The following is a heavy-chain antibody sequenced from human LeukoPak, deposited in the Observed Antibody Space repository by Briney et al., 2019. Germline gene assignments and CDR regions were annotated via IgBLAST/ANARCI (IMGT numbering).Heavy chain of an antibody. CDR3: AREMPYYYDSSGANWFDP. CDR1: RGSISKYY. Sequence: SETLSLTCIVSRGSISKYYWSWIRQPPGKGLEWIGYISYSGSTKYNPSFKSRVTMSVDTSKNQFSLKLTSVTAADTAVYYCAREMPYYYDSSGANWFDPWGQGTLVTVSS. J-gene: IGHJ5*02. D-gene: IGHD3-22*01. V-gene: IGHV4-59*01. CDR2: ISYSGST.